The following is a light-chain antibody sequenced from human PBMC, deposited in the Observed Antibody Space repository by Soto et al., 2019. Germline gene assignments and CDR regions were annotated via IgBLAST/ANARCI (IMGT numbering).Light chain of an antibody. V-gene: IGLV1-51*01. J-gene: IGLJ2*01. CDR1: SSNIGSNY. CDR3: GTWDSSLSAGV. Sequence: QAVVTQPPSVSAAPGQKVTISCSGSSSNIGSNYVSWYQQLPGTAPKLLIYDDNNRPSGIPDRFSGSKSGTSATLGITGLQTGDEAEYYGGTWDSSLSAGVFGGGTKLTVL. CDR2: DDN.